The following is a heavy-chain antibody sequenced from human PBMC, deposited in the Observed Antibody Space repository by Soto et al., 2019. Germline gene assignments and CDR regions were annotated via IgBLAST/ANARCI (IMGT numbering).Heavy chain of an antibody. CDR1: GYTFTTYG. Sequence: SWKVSCKASGYTFTTYGISWVRQAPEQVLEWMGWISPYNGTTKYAEKFQGEMTMTTDTATSTAYMDLRSLRSDDTAVYYCARDGERDTGLNFYYYLHGMDAWGQGTRVTVSS. J-gene: IGHJ6*02. D-gene: IGHD1-1*01. V-gene: IGHV1-18*04. CDR2: ISPYNGTT. CDR3: ARDGERDTGLNFYYYLHGMDA.